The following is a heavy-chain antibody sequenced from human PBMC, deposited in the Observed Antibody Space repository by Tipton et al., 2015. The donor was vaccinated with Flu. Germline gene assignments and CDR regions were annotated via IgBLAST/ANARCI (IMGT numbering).Heavy chain of an antibody. CDR2: VSGGGRPT. CDR3: AKVIPELVAGLDY. Sequence: SLRLSCAASGFTFSRYAMSWVRQAPGKGLEWVSAVSGGGRPTYFADSVKGRFTISRDNIKNTLYLQMNSLRVEDTAVYYCAKVIPELVAGLDYWGQGTLVTVSS. D-gene: IGHD6-19*01. CDR1: GFTFSRYA. J-gene: IGHJ4*02. V-gene: IGHV3-23*01.